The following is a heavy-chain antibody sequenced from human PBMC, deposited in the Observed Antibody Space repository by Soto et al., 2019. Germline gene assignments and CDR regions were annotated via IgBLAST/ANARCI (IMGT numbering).Heavy chain of an antibody. CDR1: GFTFSSYA. V-gene: IGHV3-23*01. CDR3: AKDLGSGYPLASRLYYYYGMDV. CDR2: ISGSGGST. D-gene: IGHD3-3*01. Sequence: GSLRLSCAASGFTFSSYAMSWVRQAPGKGLEWVSAISGSGGSTYYADSVKGRFTISRDNSKNTLYLQMNSQRAEDTAVYYCAKDLGSGYPLASRLYYYYGMDVWGQGTTVTVSS. J-gene: IGHJ6*02.